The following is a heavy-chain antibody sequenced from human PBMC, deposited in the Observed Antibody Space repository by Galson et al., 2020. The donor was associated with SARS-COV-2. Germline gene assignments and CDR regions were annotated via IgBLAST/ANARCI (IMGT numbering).Heavy chain of an antibody. CDR3: TTVGLYSSSWPNYYGMDV. CDR1: GFTFSNAW. J-gene: IGHJ6*02. D-gene: IGHD6-13*01. CDR2: IKSKTDGGTT. Sequence: GGSLRLSCAASGFTFSNAWMSWVRQAPGKGLEWVGRIKSKTDGGTTDYAAPVKGRFTISRDDSKNTLYLQMNSLKTEDTAVYYCTTVGLYSSSWPNYYGMDVWGQGTTVTVSS. V-gene: IGHV3-15*01.